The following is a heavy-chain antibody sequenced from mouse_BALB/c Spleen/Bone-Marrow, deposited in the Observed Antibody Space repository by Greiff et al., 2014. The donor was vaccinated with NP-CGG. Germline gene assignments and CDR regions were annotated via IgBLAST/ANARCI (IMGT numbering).Heavy chain of an antibody. CDR3: ARDKNYGSYWYFDV. Sequence: DVKLQESGGGLVQPGGSLRLSCATSGFTFTDYYMSWVRQPPGKALEWLGFIRNKANGYTTEYSASVKGRFTISRDNSQSILYLQMNTLRAEDRATYYCARDKNYGSYWYFDVWGAGTTVTVSS. D-gene: IGHD2-1*01. CDR1: GFTFTDYY. V-gene: IGHV7-3*02. J-gene: IGHJ1*01. CDR2: IRNKANGYTT.